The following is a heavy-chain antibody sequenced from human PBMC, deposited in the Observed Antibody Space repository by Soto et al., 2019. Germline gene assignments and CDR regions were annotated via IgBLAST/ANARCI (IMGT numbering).Heavy chain of an antibody. CDR1: GGSISSYY. Sequence: SETLSLTCTVSGGSISSYYWSWIRQPPGKGLEWIGYIYYSASTNYNPSLKSRVTISVDTSKNQFSLKLSSVTAADTAVYYCAREFIAAAGPYFDYWGQGTLVTVSS. J-gene: IGHJ4*02. CDR2: IYYSAST. CDR3: AREFIAAAGPYFDY. V-gene: IGHV4-59*01. D-gene: IGHD6-13*01.